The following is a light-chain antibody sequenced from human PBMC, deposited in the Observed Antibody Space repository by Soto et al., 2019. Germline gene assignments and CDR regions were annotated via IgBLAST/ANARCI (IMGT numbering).Light chain of an antibody. Sequence: DIVMTQSPLSLPVTPGEPASISCRSSQSLRHHNGYNYLDWYLQKPGQSPQVLIYLGSNRASGVXDXXSGSGSGTVFTLKSSRVEAEEVGVYYCIQTLQAPYSFGQGTKLEIK. CDR2: LGS. CDR3: IQTLQAPYS. CDR1: QSLRHHNGYNY. J-gene: IGKJ2*01. V-gene: IGKV2-28*01.